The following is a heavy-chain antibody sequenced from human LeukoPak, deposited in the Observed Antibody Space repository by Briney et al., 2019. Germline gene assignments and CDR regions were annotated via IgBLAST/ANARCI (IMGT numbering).Heavy chain of an antibody. CDR2: INPKSGGT. D-gene: IGHD1-14*01. Sequence: GASVKVSCKASGYTFTGYYMHWVRQAPGQGLEWMGWINPKSGGTKYAQKFQGRVTMTRDTSISTAYMELSRLRFDDMAVYYCARDGRFPPEVLPRYFDSWGQGTLVTVSS. V-gene: IGHV1-2*02. CDR1: GYTFTGYY. CDR3: ARDGRFPPEVLPRYFDS. J-gene: IGHJ4*02.